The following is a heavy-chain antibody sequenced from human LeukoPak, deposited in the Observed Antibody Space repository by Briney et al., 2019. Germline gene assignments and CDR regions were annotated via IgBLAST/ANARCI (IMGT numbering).Heavy chain of an antibody. D-gene: IGHD3-9*01. Sequence: MAGGSLRLSRSASGFTFSSYSMNWVRQPPGKGLEWVSSISISSSYIYYADSVKGRFTISRDNAKNSLYLQMNSLRAEDTAVYYCARDNYDILTGYYHAFDIWGQGTMVTVSS. V-gene: IGHV3-21*01. J-gene: IGHJ3*02. CDR3: ARDNYDILTGYYHAFDI. CDR2: ISISSSYI. CDR1: GFTFSSYS.